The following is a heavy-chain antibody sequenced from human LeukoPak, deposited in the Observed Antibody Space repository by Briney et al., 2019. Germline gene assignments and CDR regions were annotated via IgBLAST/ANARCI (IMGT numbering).Heavy chain of an antibody. CDR2: IIPIFGTA. CDR1: GGTFSSYA. D-gene: IGHD3-3*01. J-gene: IGHJ4*02. CDR3: ARGDFWSGYTYHFDY. V-gene: IGHV1-69*13. Sequence: SVKVSCKASGGTFSSYAISWVRQAPGQGLEWMGGIIPIFGTANYAQKFQGRVTITADESTSTAYMELSSLRSEDTSVYYCARGDFWSGYTYHFDYWGQGTLVTVSS.